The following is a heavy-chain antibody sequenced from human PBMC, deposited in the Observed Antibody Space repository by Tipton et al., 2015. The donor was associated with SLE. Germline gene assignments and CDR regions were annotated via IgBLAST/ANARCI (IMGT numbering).Heavy chain of an antibody. CDR3: ASSGGMPTVTTLRY. D-gene: IGHD4-11*01. V-gene: IGHV4-34*01. J-gene: IGHJ4*02. CDR1: GGSFSGYY. CDR2: IYHSGST. Sequence: LRLSCAVYGGSFSGYYWSWIRQPPGKGLEWIGSIYHSGSTYYNPSLKSRVTISVDTSKNQFSLKLSSVTAADTAVYYCASSGGMPTVTTLRYWGQGTLVTVSS.